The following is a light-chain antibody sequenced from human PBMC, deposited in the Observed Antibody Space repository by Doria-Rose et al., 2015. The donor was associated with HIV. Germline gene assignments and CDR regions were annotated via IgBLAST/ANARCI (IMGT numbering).Light chain of an antibody. CDR2: DGS. CDR3: HQYGTSWT. CDR1: QSFSSTY. J-gene: IGKJ1*01. V-gene: IGKV3-20*01. Sequence: TQSPGTLSLSPGERATLSCRASQSFSSTYLAWYQQKPGQAPSLLIYDGSTRATGIPARFSASGSGTDFTLTINRLEPEDVALYYCHQYGTSWTFGQGTKVEI.